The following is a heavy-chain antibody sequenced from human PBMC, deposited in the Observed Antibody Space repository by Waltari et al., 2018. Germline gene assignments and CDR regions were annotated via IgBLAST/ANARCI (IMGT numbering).Heavy chain of an antibody. CDR3: AREEIEKWGTWFDP. CDR2: TYTSGST. D-gene: IGHD3-16*01. Sequence: QVQLQESGPGLVKPSETLSLTCTVSGGSISNYYWSWIRQPAGKGLEWIGRTYTSGSTSYNPSLKIRVTMSLDTSKNQFSLKMTSVTAADTAVYYCAREEIEKWGTWFDPWGQGILVTVSS. V-gene: IGHV4-4*07. CDR1: GGSISNYY. J-gene: IGHJ5*02.